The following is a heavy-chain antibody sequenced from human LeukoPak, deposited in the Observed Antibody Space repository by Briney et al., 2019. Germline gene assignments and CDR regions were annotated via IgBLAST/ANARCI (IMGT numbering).Heavy chain of an antibody. CDR2: IIPIFGTA. Sequence: ASVKVSCKASGGTFSSYAISWVRQAPGQGLEWVGRIIPIFGTANYAQKFQGRVTITADKSTSTAYMELSSLRSEDTAVYYCARDRLAYYYESSGYTNMDVWGKGTTVTVSS. D-gene: IGHD3-22*01. CDR1: GGTFSSYA. V-gene: IGHV1-69*06. CDR3: ARDRLAYYYESSGYTNMDV. J-gene: IGHJ6*04.